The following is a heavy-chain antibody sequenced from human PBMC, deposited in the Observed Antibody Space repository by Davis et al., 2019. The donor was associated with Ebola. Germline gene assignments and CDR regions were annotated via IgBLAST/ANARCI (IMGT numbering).Heavy chain of an antibody. D-gene: IGHD3-22*01. J-gene: IGHJ6*02. CDR3: ARDHYSESSGYHSTAYYYYGMDA. CDR2: IKQDGSEK. CDR1: GFTFSKSW. Sequence: PGGSLRLSCAASGFTFSKSWMSWVRQAPGKGLEWVANIKQDGSEKHYVDSVKGRFTISRDNAKNSLYLQMNSLRAEDTAVYYCARDHYSESSGYHSTAYYYYGMDAWGQGTTVTVAS. V-gene: IGHV3-7*03.